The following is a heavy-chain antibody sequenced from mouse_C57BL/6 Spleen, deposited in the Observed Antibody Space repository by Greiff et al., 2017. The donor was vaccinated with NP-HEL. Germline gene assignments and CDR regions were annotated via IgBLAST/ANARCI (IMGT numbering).Heavy chain of an antibody. CDR3: ARSENDRAMDY. J-gene: IGHJ4*01. D-gene: IGHD2-12*01. Sequence: QVQLQQPGAELVMPGASVKLSCKASGYTFTSYWMHWVKQRPGQGLEWIGEIDPSDSYTNYNQKFKGKSTLTVDKSSSTAYMQLSSLTSEDSAVYYCARSENDRAMDYWGQGTSVTVSS. V-gene: IGHV1-69*01. CDR2: IDPSDSYT. CDR1: GYTFTSYW.